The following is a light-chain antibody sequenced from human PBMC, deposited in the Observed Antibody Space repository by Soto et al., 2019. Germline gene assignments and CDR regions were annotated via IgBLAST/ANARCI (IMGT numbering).Light chain of an antibody. CDR2: QDS. CDR1: KLGDKY. Sequence: ELTQPPSVSVSPGQTASITCSGDKLGDKYACWYQQKPGQSPVLVIYQDSKRPSGIPERFSGSNSGNTATLTISGTQAMDEADYSCQAWDSSTYVFGTGTKVTVL. V-gene: IGLV3-1*01. CDR3: QAWDSSTYV. J-gene: IGLJ1*01.